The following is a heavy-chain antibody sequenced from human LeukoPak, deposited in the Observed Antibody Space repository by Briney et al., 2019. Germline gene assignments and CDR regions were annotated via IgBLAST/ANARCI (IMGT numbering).Heavy chain of an antibody. J-gene: IGHJ6*03. Sequence: GGSLRLSCAASGFSFSLYAFHWVRQAPGKGLEWVAVIWHDGSNKYYADSVKGRFTISRDNSKNTLYLQMNSLRAEDTAVYYCARGRRYCSSTSCYAYYYYYMDVWGKGTTVTVSS. D-gene: IGHD2-2*01. CDR2: IWHDGSNK. CDR1: GFSFSLYA. CDR3: ARGRRYCSSTSCYAYYYYYMDV. V-gene: IGHV3-33*08.